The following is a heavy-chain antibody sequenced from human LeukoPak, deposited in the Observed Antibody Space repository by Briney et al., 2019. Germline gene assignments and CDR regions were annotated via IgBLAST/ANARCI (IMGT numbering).Heavy chain of an antibody. CDR1: GYTFTSYG. Sequence: ASVKVSCKASGYTFTSYGISWVRQAPGQGLEWMGWISAYNGNTNYAQKLQGRVTMTTDTSTSTAYMELRSLRSDDTAVYHCARDPVPGIAAAGMGVSVSYYYYYMDVWGKGTTVTVSS. D-gene: IGHD6-13*01. V-gene: IGHV1-18*01. CDR3: ARDPVPGIAAAGMGVSVSYYYYYMDV. J-gene: IGHJ6*03. CDR2: ISAYNGNT.